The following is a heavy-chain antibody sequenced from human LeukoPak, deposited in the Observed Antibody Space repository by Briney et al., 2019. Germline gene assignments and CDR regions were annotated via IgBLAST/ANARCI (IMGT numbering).Heavy chain of an antibody. V-gene: IGHV3-23*01. CDR3: AKATGTFYYFDY. J-gene: IGHJ4*02. D-gene: IGHD1-1*01. CDR1: GFIFSDYG. CDR2: ISGSGGST. Sequence: PGGSLRLSCAASGFIFSDYGMHWVRQAPGKGLEWVSAISGSGGSTYYADSVKGRFTISRDNSKNTLYLQMNSLRAEDTAVYYCAKATGTFYYFDYWGQGTLVTVSS.